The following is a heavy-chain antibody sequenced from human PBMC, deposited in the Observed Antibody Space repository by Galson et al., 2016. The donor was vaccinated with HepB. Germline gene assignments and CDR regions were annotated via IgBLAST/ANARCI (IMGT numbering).Heavy chain of an antibody. D-gene: IGHD2-21*02. V-gene: IGHV1-8*02. CDR3: ARGLVCYGDRCTYTGMDV. CDR1: GYSFTNYQ. J-gene: IGHJ6*02. CDR2: MNPNSGNT. Sequence: SVKVSCKGSGYSFTNYQINWVRQATGQGLEWLGWMNPNSGNTLYAQKFQGRVTMTSDTSISTAYMELSSLTSEDTAIYYCARGLVCYGDRCTYTGMDVWGQGTTVTVSS.